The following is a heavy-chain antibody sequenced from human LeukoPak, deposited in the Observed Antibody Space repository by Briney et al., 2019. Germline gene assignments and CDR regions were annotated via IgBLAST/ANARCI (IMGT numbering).Heavy chain of an antibody. CDR2: IYPGDSDT. CDR1: GYSFTSYW. CDR3: GRTSDLGSLRVNWFDP. D-gene: IGHD3-10*01. V-gene: IGHV5-51*01. J-gene: IGHJ5*02. Sequence: PGESLKISCKGSGYSFTSYWIGWVRQMPGKGLEWMGIIYPGDSDTRYSPSFQGQVTISADKSISTAYLQWSSLKASDTAMYFCGRTSDLGSLRVNWFDPWGQGTLVTVSS.